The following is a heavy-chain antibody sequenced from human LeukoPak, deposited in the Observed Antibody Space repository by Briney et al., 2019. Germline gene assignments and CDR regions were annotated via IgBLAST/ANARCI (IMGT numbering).Heavy chain of an antibody. V-gene: IGHV1-69*02. CDR2: IIPILGIA. J-gene: IGHJ4*02. Sequence: SVKVSCKASCGTFSSYTISWVRQAPGQGLEWMGRIIPILGIANYAQKFQGRVTITADKSTSTAYTELSSLRSEDTAVYYCARGGPFPSGSSSREYYLDYWGQGTLVTVSS. D-gene: IGHD6-6*01. CDR3: ARGGPFPSGSSSREYYLDY. CDR1: CGTFSSYT.